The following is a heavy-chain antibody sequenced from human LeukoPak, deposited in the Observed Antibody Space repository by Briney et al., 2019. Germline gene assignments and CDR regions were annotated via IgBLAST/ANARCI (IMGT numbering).Heavy chain of an antibody. J-gene: IGHJ4*02. V-gene: IGHV1-2*02. CDR2: INPNSGGT. Sequence: ASVTVSFKASGYTFTGYYMHWVRQAPGQGLEWMGWINPNSGGTNYAQKFQGRVTMTRDTTISTAYMELSRLRSDDTAVYYCARDQDSGLDYWGQGTLVTVSS. D-gene: IGHD2-15*01. CDR3: ARDQDSGLDY. CDR1: GYTFTGYY.